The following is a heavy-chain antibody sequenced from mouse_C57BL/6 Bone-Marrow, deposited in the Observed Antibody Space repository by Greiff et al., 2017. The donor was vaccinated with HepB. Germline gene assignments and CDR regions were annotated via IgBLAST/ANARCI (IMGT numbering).Heavy chain of an antibody. CDR1: GFTFSSYA. V-gene: IGHV5-4*01. Sequence: EVNVVESGGGLVKPGGSLKLSCAASGFTFSSYAMSWVRQTPEKRLEWVATISDGGSYTYYPDNVKGRFTISRDNAKNNLYLQMSHLKSEDTAMYYCARDRTGAYWYFDVWGTGTTVTVSS. D-gene: IGHD4-1*01. J-gene: IGHJ1*03. CDR2: ISDGGSYT. CDR3: ARDRTGAYWYFDV.